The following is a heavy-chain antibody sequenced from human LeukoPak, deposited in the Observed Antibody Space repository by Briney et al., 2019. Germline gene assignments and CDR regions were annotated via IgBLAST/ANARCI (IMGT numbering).Heavy chain of an antibody. CDR3: ARDYGDYVRDAFDI. Sequence: GGSLRLSCAASGFTFSSYGMHWVRQAPGKGLEWVAVIWYDGSNKYYADSVKGRFTISRDNSKNTLYLQMNSLRAEDTAVYYCARDYGDYVRDAFDIWGQGTMVTVSS. CDR1: GFTFSSYG. D-gene: IGHD4-17*01. V-gene: IGHV3-33*01. CDR2: IWYDGSNK. J-gene: IGHJ3*02.